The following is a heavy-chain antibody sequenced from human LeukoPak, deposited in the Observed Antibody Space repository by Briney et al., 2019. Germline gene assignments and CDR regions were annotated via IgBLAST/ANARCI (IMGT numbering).Heavy chain of an antibody. CDR3: ARDFRGYSYAQIAFDI. J-gene: IGHJ3*02. D-gene: IGHD5-18*01. V-gene: IGHV3-53*01. CDR2: IYSGGST. Sequence: GGSLRLSCAASGFTISSNYMSWVRQAPGKGLEWVSVIYSGGSTYYADSVKGRFTISRDNSKNTLYLQMNSLRAEDTALYYCARDFRGYSYAQIAFDIWGQGTTVTVSS. CDR1: GFTISSNY.